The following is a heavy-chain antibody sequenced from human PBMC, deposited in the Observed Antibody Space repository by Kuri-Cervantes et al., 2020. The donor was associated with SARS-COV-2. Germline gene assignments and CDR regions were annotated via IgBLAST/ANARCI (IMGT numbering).Heavy chain of an antibody. J-gene: IGHJ4*02. D-gene: IGHD3-22*01. CDR1: DYSISSAYY. CDR2: IFHTGNT. CDR3: ASQDDTSGFYYAYDY. Sequence: GSLRLSCVVSDYSISSAYYWGWIRQPPGKGLEWIGNIFHTGNTYYNPSLKSRVTISGDTSKNQVSLKLSSVTAADTAVYYCASQDDTSGFYYAYDYWGQGTLVTVSS. V-gene: IGHV4-38-2*01.